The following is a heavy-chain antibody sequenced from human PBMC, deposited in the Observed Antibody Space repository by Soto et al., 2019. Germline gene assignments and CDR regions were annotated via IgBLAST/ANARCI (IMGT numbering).Heavy chain of an antibody. CDR3: TTEKGY. J-gene: IGHJ4*02. CDR2: IRSKTEGGTP. V-gene: IGHV3-15*07. CDR1: GFTFTNAW. Sequence: EVQLVESGGGLVKPGESLRLSCAASGFTFTNAWMNWVRQAPGKGLEWVGRIRSKTEGGTPDYAAPVKGRFTISRDDSKNTLYGQMNSLKTEDTAIYYCTTEKGYGGQGTLVTVSS.